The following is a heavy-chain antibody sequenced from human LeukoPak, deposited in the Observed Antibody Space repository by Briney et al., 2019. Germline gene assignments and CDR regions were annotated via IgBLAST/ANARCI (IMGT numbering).Heavy chain of an antibody. CDR2: ISAYNGNT. D-gene: IGHD6-6*01. CDR1: GYTFTSYG. J-gene: IGHJ6*02. V-gene: IGHV1-18*01. CDR3: ATRSSPHYYYGMDV. Sequence: GASVKVSCKASGYTFTSYGISWVRQAPGQGLEWMGWISAYNGNTNYAQKLQGRVTMTTDTSTSTAYMELRSLRSDDTAVYYCATRSSPHYYYGMDVWGQGTTVTVSS.